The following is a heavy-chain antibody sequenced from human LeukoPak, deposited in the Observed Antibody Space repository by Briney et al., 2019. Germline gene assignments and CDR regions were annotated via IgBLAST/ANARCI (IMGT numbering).Heavy chain of an antibody. V-gene: IGHV4-30-2*01. CDR2: IYHSGST. D-gene: IGHD3-10*01. J-gene: IGHJ6*02. CDR3: ARDGDYYGMDV. Sequence: SETLSLTCAVYGGSFSGYYWSWIRQPPGKGLEWIGYIYHSGSTYYNPSLKSRVTISVDRSKNQFSLKLSSVTAADTAVYYCARDGDYYGMDVWGQGTTVTVSS. CDR1: GGSFSGYY.